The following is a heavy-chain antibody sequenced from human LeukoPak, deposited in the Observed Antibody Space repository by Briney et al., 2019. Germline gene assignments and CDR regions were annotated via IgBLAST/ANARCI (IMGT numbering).Heavy chain of an antibody. V-gene: IGHV1-2*02. CDR1: GYTFSAYY. CDR2: INLNSGGT. D-gene: IGHD3-10*01. CDR3: ARDNLVRGVAWFDP. J-gene: IGHJ5*02. Sequence: ASVTVSFKASGYTFSAYYIHWVRQAPGQGLEWMGWINLNSGGTNYAQKFQGRITMTRDTSISTAYMELSRLTSDDTAVYYCARDNLVRGVAWFDPWGQGTPVTVSS.